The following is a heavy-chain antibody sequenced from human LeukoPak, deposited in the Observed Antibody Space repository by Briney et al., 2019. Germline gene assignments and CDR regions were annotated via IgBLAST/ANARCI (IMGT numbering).Heavy chain of an antibody. CDR1: GFTFSRFS. V-gene: IGHV3-66*01. J-gene: IGHJ4*02. CDR2: IYSGGST. Sequence: GGSLRLSCAASGFTFSRFSMHWVRQAPGRGLEWVSVIYSGGSTFYADSVKGRLTISRDNSKNTLYLHMDSLRAEDTAVYYCAGGVLPYYFDYWGQGTLVTVSS. CDR3: AGGVLPYYFDY.